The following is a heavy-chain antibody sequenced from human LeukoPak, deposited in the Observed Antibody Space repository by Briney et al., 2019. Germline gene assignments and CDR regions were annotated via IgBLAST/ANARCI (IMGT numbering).Heavy chain of an antibody. CDR1: GGSISSSSYY. CDR3: ARGDTVTTPTFDY. V-gene: IGHV4-39*07. Sequence: PSETLSLTCTVSGGSISSSSYYWGWIRQPPGKGLEWIGSIYYSGSTYYNPSLKSRVTISVDTSKNQFSLKLSSVTAADTAVYYCARGDTVTTPTFDYWGQGTLVTVSS. J-gene: IGHJ4*02. CDR2: IYYSGST. D-gene: IGHD4-17*01.